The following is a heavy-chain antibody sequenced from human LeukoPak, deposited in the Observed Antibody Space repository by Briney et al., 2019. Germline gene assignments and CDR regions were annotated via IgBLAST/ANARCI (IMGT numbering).Heavy chain of an antibody. V-gene: IGHV4-59*01. CDR2: IYYSGST. CDR1: GGSISSYY. CDR3: ARDSIAARGRAFDY. D-gene: IGHD6-6*01. Sequence: SETLSLTCTVSGGSISSYYWSWIRHRPGKGQEWNGYIYYSGSTNYNPSLKGRVTISVDTSKNQFSLKLSSVTAADTAVYYCARDSIAARGRAFDYWGQGTLVTVSS. J-gene: IGHJ4*02.